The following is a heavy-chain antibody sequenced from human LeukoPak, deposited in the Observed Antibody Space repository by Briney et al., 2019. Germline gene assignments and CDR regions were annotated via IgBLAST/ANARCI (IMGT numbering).Heavy chain of an antibody. J-gene: IGHJ4*02. V-gene: IGHV4-39*01. D-gene: IGHD2-2*01. Sequence: SETLSITRTVSGGSINSSSYNWRWIRQPPGNGLKRMGSIYYSGSTYYNPSLKSRVTISVETSKNQFSLKLSSVTAADTAVYYCARHVGILVVPPATIDYWGQGTLVTVSS. CDR3: ARHVGILVVPPATIDY. CDR1: GGSINSSSYN. CDR2: IYYSGST.